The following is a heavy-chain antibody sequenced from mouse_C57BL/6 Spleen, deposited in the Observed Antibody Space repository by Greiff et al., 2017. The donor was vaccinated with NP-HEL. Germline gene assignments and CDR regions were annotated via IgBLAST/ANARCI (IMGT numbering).Heavy chain of an antibody. V-gene: IGHV1-26*01. CDR2: INPNNGGT. CDR1: GYTFTDYY. D-gene: IGHD4-1*02. CDR3: ARPTGDYFDY. J-gene: IGHJ2*01. Sequence: EVQLQQSGPELVKPGASVKISCKASGYTFTDYYMNWVKQSHGKSLEWIGDINPNNGGTSYNQKFKGKATLTVDKSSSTAYMELRSLTSEYSAVYYCARPTGDYFDYWGQGTTLTVSS.